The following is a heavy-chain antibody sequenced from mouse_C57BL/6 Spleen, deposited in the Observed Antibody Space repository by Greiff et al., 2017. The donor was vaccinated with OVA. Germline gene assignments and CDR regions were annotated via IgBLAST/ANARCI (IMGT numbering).Heavy chain of an antibody. V-gene: IGHV1-74*01. D-gene: IGHD2-4*01. J-gene: IGHJ3*01. CDR3: ATPFYYDYDGGWAY. CDR2: IHPSDSDT. CDR1: GYTFTSYW. Sequence: VQLQQPGAELVKPGASVKVSCKASGYTFTSYWMHWVKQRPGQGLEWIGRIHPSDSDTNYNQKFKGKATLTVVKSSSTAYMQLSSLTSEDSAVYYCATPFYYDYDGGWAYWGQGTLVTVSA.